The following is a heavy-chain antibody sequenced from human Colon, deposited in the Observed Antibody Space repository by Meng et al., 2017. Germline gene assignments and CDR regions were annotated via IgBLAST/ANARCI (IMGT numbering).Heavy chain of an antibody. CDR1: GFTFSKAW. CDR2: IRSKTGGTI. Sequence: GESLKISCAASGFTFSKAWMTWVRQAPGKGLEWVGRIRSKTGGTIEYAASVKGRFTISRDDSENTLFLQMNSLKTEDTALYYCTTGIFFGELLTVFWGQGTLVTVSS. D-gene: IGHD3-10*01. J-gene: IGHJ4*02. CDR3: TTGIFFGELLTVF. V-gene: IGHV3-15*01.